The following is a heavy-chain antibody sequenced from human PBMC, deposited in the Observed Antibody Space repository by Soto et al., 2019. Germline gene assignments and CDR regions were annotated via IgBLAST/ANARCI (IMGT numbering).Heavy chain of an antibody. J-gene: IGHJ4*02. Sequence: QITLKESGPTLVKPTQTLTLTCTFSGFSLSTGGVGVGWIRQPPGKALEWLALIYWNDDKHYSPSLKTRLTITQDTSKNQVVLTTPNVDPVDTATYYSARRRRVDSNPFDYWGQGTLVTVSS. CDR1: GFSLSTGGVG. CDR2: IYWNDDK. V-gene: IGHV2-5*01. D-gene: IGHD3-9*01. CDR3: ARRRRVDSNPFDY.